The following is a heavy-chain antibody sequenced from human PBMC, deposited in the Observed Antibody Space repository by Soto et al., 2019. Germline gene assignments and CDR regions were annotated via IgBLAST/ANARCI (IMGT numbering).Heavy chain of an antibody. V-gene: IGHV4-59*01. CDR2: IYYSGST. CDR3: ARGIRYCSGGSCHGSHGIDV. J-gene: IGHJ6*02. Sequence: SETLSLTCTVSGGSISSYYWSWIRQPPGKGLEWIGYIYYSGSTNYNPSLKSRVTISVDTSKNQFSLKLSSVTAADTAVYYCARGIRYCSGGSCHGSHGIDVWGQRTTVTV. D-gene: IGHD2-15*01. CDR1: GGSISSYY.